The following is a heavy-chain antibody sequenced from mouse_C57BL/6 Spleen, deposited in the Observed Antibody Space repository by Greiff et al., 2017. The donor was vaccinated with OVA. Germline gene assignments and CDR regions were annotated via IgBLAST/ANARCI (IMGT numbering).Heavy chain of an antibody. Sequence: EVQLQQSGPELVKPGASVKISCKASGYTFTDYYMNWVKQSHGKSLEWIGDINPNNGGTSYNQKFKGKATLTVDKSSSTAYMELRSLTSEDSAVYYCARGPLYYGSSYRYFDVWGTGTTVTVSS. D-gene: IGHD1-1*01. CDR1: GYTFTDYY. CDR2: INPNNGGT. J-gene: IGHJ1*03. V-gene: IGHV1-26*01. CDR3: ARGPLYYGSSYRYFDV.